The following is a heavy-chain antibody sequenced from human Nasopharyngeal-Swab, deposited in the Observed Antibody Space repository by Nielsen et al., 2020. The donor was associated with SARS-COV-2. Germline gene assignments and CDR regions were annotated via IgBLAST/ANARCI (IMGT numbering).Heavy chain of an antibody. V-gene: IGHV4-61*01. CDR2: IYYSGST. CDR1: GCSVSSVSYY. Sequence: SETLSPTCTVSGCSVSSVSYYWSWIRQPPGKGLEWIGYIYYSGSTNYNPSLKSRVTISVDTSKNQFSLKLSSVTAADTAVYYCAREMAMVRGGVDYWGQGTLVTDSS. J-gene: IGHJ4*02. D-gene: IGHD3-10*01. CDR3: AREMAMVRGGVDY.